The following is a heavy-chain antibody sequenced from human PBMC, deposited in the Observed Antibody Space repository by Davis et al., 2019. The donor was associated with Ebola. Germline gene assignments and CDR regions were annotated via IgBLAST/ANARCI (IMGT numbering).Heavy chain of an antibody. CDR1: GGTFSSYA. CDR2: IIPIFGTA. V-gene: IGHV1-69*13. D-gene: IGHD2-2*01. Sequence: SVKVSCKASGGTFSSYAISWVRQAPGQGLEWMGGIIPIFGTANYAQKFQGRVTITADESTRPAYMELSSLRSEDTAVYYCASSDIVVVPAARGYYYYYMDVWGKGTTVTVSS. J-gene: IGHJ6*03. CDR3: ASSDIVVVPAARGYYYYYMDV.